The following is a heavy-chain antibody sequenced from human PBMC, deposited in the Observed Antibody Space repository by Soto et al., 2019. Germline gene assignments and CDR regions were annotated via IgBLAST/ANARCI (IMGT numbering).Heavy chain of an antibody. Sequence: GESLKISCKGSGYSFAGYWTTWVRQKPGKGLEWMGRIDPSDSQTYYSPSFRGHVTISATKSITTVFLQWSSLRASDTAMYYCARQIYDSDTGPNFQYYFDSWGQGNPVTVSS. V-gene: IGHV5-10-1*01. CDR2: IDPSDSQT. CDR1: GYSFAGYW. D-gene: IGHD3-22*01. J-gene: IGHJ4*02. CDR3: ARQIYDSDTGPNFQYYFDS.